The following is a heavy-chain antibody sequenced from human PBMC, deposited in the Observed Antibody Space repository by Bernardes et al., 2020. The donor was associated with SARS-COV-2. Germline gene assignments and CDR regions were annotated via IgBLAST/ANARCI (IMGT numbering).Heavy chain of an antibody. D-gene: IGHD2-15*01. CDR2: ISAYNGNT. Sequence: ASVKVSCKASGYTFTSYGISWVRQAPGQGLEWMGWISAYNGNTNYAQKLQGRVTMTTDTSTSTAYMELRRLRSDDTAVYYCALCSGGSCYSGNFDYWGQGTLVTVSS. J-gene: IGHJ4*02. V-gene: IGHV1-18*01. CDR1: GYTFTSYG. CDR3: ALCSGGSCYSGNFDY.